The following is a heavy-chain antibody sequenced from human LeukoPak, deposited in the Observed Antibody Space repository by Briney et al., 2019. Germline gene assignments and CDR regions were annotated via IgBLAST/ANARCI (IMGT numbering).Heavy chain of an antibody. CDR2: IYSSGST. J-gene: IGHJ4*02. V-gene: IGHV4-39*07. CDR1: GASISSGSNY. Sequence: PSETLSLTCTVSGASISSGSNYWGWIRQPPGKTLEWIGSIYSSGSTYYNSSLQSRVIIIIDTPKNHFSLTLSSVTAADTAVYYCARHREYCSNITCYPFDFDYWGQGTLVTVSS. D-gene: IGHD2-2*01. CDR3: ARHREYCSNITCYPFDFDY.